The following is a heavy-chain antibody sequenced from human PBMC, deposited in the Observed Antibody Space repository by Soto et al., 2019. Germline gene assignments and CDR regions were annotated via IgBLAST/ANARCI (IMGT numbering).Heavy chain of an antibody. CDR1: GGTVASSHW. D-gene: IGHD2-21*02. CDR2: VYHTGDT. CDR3: AREIVTAGGNNYFDP. V-gene: IGHV4-4*02. Sequence: SETLSLTCGVSGGTVASSHWWSWVRQSPGRGLEWIGNVYHTGDTNFNPSLQSRVTFSVDKSNNQFSLRLTSVTAADTAVYFCAREIVTAGGNNYFDPWGPGXLVTVYS. J-gene: IGHJ5*02.